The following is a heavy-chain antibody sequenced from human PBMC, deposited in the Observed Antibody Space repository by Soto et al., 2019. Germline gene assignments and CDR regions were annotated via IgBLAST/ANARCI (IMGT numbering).Heavy chain of an antibody. CDR2: ISSSGSTI. V-gene: IGHV3-48*03. J-gene: IGHJ6*02. D-gene: IGHD2-21*02. Sequence: LSPSYAAAGVTFSSYGVNWISQTQGKGLEWVSYISSSGSTIYYADSVRGRFTISRDNAKNSLFLQMNSLRAEDTAVYYCARVMCGDCSAYYYYSMDVWGQGTTVTVSS. CDR3: ARVMCGDCSAYYYYSMDV. CDR1: GVTFSSYG.